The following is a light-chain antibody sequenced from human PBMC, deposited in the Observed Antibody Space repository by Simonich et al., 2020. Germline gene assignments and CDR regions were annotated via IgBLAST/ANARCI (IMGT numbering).Light chain of an antibody. CDR1: SSDVGGYNY. Sequence: QSALTQPRSVSGSPGQSVTISCTGTSSDVGGYNYVSWYQQHPGKAPKLMIYDVSNRPSGVPDRFAGSKSGNTASLTISGLQAEDEADYYCCSYTSSSTWVFGGGTKLTVL. J-gene: IGLJ3*02. V-gene: IGLV2-11*01. CDR3: CSYTSSSTWV. CDR2: DVS.